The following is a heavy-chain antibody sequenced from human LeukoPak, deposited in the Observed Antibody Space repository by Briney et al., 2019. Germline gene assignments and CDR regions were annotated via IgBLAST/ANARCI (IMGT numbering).Heavy chain of an antibody. CDR2: IKQEGSEK. Sequence: GGSLRLSCAASGFTFSSYWMSWVRQAPGKGLEWVANIKQEGSEKNYVDSVKGRFTISRDNAKNSLYLQMNSLRAEDTAMYYCARGGAAPDYWGQGTLVTVSS. J-gene: IGHJ4*02. CDR1: GFTFSSYW. D-gene: IGHD1-26*01. V-gene: IGHV3-7*01. CDR3: ARGGAAPDY.